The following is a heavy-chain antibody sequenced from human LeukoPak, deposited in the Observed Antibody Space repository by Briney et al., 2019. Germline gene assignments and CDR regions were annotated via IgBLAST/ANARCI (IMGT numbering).Heavy chain of an antibody. CDR3: ARGHYDVLASSYKWTPDC. Sequence: GGAPRLFCADSGGTSITFNRNWGRRAPGGRVVGVLSITCGGDYINYADSVKGRFTTSRDNATNSLSLQLYSLRDAATAVYYCARGHYDVLASSYKWTPDCGGQGTLVAVS. D-gene: IGHD3-9*01. J-gene: IGHJ1*01. CDR1: GGTSITFN. CDR2: ITCGGDYI. V-gene: IGHV3-21*04.